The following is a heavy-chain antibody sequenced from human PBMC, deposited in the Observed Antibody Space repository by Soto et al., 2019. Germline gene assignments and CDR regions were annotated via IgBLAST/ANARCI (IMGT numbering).Heavy chain of an antibody. J-gene: IGHJ6*02. CDR2: ISAYNGNT. CDR1: GYTFTSYG. CDR3: ARSLKAVTQDYYYYYGMDV. D-gene: IGHD4-17*01. Sequence: ASVKVSCKASGYTFTSYGISWVRQAPGQGLEWMGWISAYNGNTNYAQKFQGRVTMTRDTSTSTVYMELSSLRSDDTAVYYCARSLKAVTQDYYYYYGMDVWGQGTTVTVSS. V-gene: IGHV1-18*01.